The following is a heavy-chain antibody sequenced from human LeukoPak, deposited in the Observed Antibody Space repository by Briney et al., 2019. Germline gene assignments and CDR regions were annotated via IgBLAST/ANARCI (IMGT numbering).Heavy chain of an antibody. CDR1: GVTFSGDL. CDR2: TNVDDSDT. CDR3: ARSANYFDTSGQDY. D-gene: IGHD3-22*01. J-gene: IGHJ4*02. Sequence: PGGSLRLSCAASGVTFSGDLVHWVREAPGKGRWWVSRTNVDDSDTSNADSVKGRFTISRDKAKSTLYLQMNSLRAEDTAVYYCARSANYFDTSGQDYWGQGTLVTVSS. V-gene: IGHV3-74*01.